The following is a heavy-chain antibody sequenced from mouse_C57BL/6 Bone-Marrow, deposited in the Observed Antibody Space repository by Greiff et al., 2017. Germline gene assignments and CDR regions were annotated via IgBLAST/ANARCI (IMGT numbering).Heavy chain of an antibody. D-gene: IGHD1-1*01. CDR2: IYPRSGNT. CDR3: ARWVVPGTGSY. J-gene: IGHJ3*01. Sequence: QVQLKESGAELARPGASVKLSCKASGYTFTSYGISWVKQRTGQGLEWIGEIYPRSGNTYYNEKVKGKATLTADKSSSTSYMELRSLTSEDSAVYFWARWVVPGTGSYWGQGTLVTVSA. CDR1: GYTFTSYG. V-gene: IGHV1-81*01.